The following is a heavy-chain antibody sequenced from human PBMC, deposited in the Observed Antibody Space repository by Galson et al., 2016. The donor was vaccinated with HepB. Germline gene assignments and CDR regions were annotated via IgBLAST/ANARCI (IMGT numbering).Heavy chain of an antibody. CDR1: GVSISGHH. CDR2: IYYSGST. Sequence: SETLSLTCTVSGVSISGHHWSWIRQPPGKGLEWIAYIYYSGSTNQNPSLKSRVTISVDTSKNQFSLQLRSVTAADTAVYYCARDRGSAAGFDYWGQGTLVTVSS. V-gene: IGHV4-59*11. CDR3: ARDRGSAAGFDY. J-gene: IGHJ4*02. D-gene: IGHD6-13*01.